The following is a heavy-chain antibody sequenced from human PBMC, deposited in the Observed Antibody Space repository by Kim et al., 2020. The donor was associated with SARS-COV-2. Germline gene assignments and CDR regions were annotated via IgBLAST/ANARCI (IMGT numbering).Heavy chain of an antibody. CDR3: AKRAEVAHTTLDS. J-gene: IGHJ4*02. Sequence: GGSLRLSCSASGFTFRNYGMHWVRQAPGKGLEWVAAISNDGSKQWYIDSVKGRFTISRDSPRNTLYLQMDSLRVEDTAVYFCAKRAEVAHTTLDSWGPG. V-gene: IGHV3-30*18. CDR1: GFTFRNYG. CDR2: ISNDGSKQ. D-gene: IGHD1-1*01.